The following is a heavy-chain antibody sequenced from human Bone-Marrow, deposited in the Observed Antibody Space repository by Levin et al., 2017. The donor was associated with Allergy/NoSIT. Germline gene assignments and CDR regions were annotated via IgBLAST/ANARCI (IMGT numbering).Heavy chain of an antibody. D-gene: IGHD7-27*01. Sequence: ASETLSLTCSVSGASIRNSVYYWGWIRQPPGKGLEWIGSIYYSGDTHYTPSLKSRVIMSVDTSTNQFSLKVTSLSAADTGIYYCARHSGDFHQWGQGTLVTVSS. CDR1: GASIRNSVYY. V-gene: IGHV4-39*01. J-gene: IGHJ1*01. CDR3: ARHSGDFHQ. CDR2: IYYSGDT.